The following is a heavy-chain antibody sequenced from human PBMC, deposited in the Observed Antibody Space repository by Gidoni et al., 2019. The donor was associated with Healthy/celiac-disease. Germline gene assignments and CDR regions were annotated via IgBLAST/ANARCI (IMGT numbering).Heavy chain of an antibody. D-gene: IGHD3-16*01. V-gene: IGHV4-38-2*01. CDR1: GYSISSGYY. CDR3: ARVGGPGGGGFDY. CDR2: IYHSGST. J-gene: IGHJ4*02. Sequence: QVQLQESGPGLVKPSETLSLTCAVSGYSISSGYYWGWIRPPPGKGLEWIGSIYHSGSTYYNPSLKSRVTISVDTSKNQFSLKLSSVTAADTAVYYCARVGGPGGGGFDYWGQGTLVTVSS.